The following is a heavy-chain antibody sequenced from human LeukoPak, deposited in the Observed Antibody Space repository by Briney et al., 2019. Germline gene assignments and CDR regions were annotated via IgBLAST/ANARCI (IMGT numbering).Heavy chain of an antibody. Sequence: ASVKVSCKVSGYTFTGYYMHWVRQAPGQGLEWMGWINPNSGGTNYAQKFQGRVTMTRDTSISTAYMELSRLRSDDTAVYYCARGSGSQPLPSDYWGQGTLVTVSS. V-gene: IGHV1-2*02. D-gene: IGHD1-26*01. CDR2: INPNSGGT. CDR3: ARGSGSQPLPSDY. CDR1: GYTFTGYY. J-gene: IGHJ4*02.